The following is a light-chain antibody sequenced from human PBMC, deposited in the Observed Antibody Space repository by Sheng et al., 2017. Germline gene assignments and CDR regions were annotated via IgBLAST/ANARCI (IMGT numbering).Light chain of an antibody. CDR1: QSFGSRY. Sequence: EIMLTQSPGTLSLSLGERATLSCRASQSFGSRYLAWYQQKPGQAPRLLIYGVSNRATGIPDRFSGSGSGTDFTLAISRLEPEDSAVYYCQQYHDALTFGGGTKVEIK. CDR2: GVS. CDR3: QQYHDALT. V-gene: IGKV3-20*01. J-gene: IGKJ4*01.